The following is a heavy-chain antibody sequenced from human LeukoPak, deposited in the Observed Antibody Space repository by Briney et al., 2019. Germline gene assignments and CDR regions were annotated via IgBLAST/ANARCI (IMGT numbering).Heavy chain of an antibody. V-gene: IGHV1-8*01. CDR2: MNPNSGNT. D-gene: IGHD1-1*01. CDR3: AGGATGTAIFDY. CDR1: GYAFTSYD. J-gene: IGHJ4*02. Sequence: ASVKVSCKASGYAFTSYDINWVRQATGQGLEWMGWMNPNSGNTGYAQKFQGRVTMTRNTSISTAYMELSSLRSEDTAVYYCAGGATGTAIFDYWGQGTLVTVSS.